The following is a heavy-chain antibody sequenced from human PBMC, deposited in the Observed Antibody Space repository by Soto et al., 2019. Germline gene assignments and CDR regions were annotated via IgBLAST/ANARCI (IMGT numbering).Heavy chain of an antibody. CDR1: GGSISSYY. Sequence: SETLSLTCSVSGGSISSYYWSWIRQPPGKGLEWIGYIYYSGSTNYNPSLKSRVTISVDTSKNQFSLKLSSVTAADTAVYYCARVSGIADYDYWGQGTLVTVSS. D-gene: IGHD6-13*01. V-gene: IGHV4-59*01. CDR3: ARVSGIADYDY. CDR2: IYYSGST. J-gene: IGHJ4*02.